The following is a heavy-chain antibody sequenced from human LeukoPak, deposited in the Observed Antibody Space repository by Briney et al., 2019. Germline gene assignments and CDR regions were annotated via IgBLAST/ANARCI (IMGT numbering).Heavy chain of an antibody. CDR2: IYYSGST. V-gene: IGHV4-39*01. Sequence: SETLSLTCTVSGGSISSSTYYWDWIRQPPGKGLEWIGSIYYSGSTYYNPSPKSRVTISVDTSKNQFSLKLSSVTAADTAVYYCARSKRKDYSNDYWGQGTLVTVSS. D-gene: IGHD4-11*01. CDR3: ARSKRKDYSNDY. CDR1: GGSISSSTYY. J-gene: IGHJ4*02.